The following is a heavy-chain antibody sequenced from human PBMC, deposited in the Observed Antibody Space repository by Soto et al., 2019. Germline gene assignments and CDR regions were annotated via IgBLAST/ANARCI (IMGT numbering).Heavy chain of an antibody. D-gene: IGHD2-21*02. Sequence: QVQLVQSGAEVKKPGSSVKVSCKASGGTFSSYAISWVRQAPGQGLEWMGGIIPIFGTANYAQKFQGRVRITADESTSTAYMELSSLRSEDTAVYYCARERIVVVTAPPDYYGMDVWGQGTTVTVSS. CDR1: GGTFSSYA. CDR2: IIPIFGTA. V-gene: IGHV1-69*12. J-gene: IGHJ6*02. CDR3: ARERIVVVTAPPDYYGMDV.